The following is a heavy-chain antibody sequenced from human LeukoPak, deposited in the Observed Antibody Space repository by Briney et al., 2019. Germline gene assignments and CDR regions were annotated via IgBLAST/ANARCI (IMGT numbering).Heavy chain of an antibody. Sequence: GGSLRLSCAASGFTFDDYAMHWVRQAPGKGLEWVSGISWNSGSIGYADSVKGRFTISRDNAKNSLYLQMNGLRAEDTALYYCAKDRERIEMATILDYWGQGTLVTVSS. D-gene: IGHD5-24*01. CDR2: ISWNSGSI. V-gene: IGHV3-9*01. CDR3: AKDRERIEMATILDY. J-gene: IGHJ4*02. CDR1: GFTFDDYA.